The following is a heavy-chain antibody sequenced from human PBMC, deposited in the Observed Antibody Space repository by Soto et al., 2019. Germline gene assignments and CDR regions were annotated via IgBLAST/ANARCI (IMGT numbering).Heavy chain of an antibody. J-gene: IGHJ4*01. CDR3: ARHDGFSSGWIFDY. Sequence: SETLSLTCTVSGGSISSDSYSWGGIRQPPGKSLEWIGTIYNHGHTYYNPSLKNRVTISVDTSNNQLSLKLRSVTAADTAVYYCARHDGFSSGWIFDYWGHGTLVTVSS. CDR1: GGSISSDSYS. V-gene: IGHV4-39*01. CDR2: IYNHGHT. D-gene: IGHD6-19*01.